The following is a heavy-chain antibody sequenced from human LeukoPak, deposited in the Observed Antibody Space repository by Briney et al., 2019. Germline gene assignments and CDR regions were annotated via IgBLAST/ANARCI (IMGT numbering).Heavy chain of an antibody. Sequence: GASVKVSCKASGYTFTSYYMHWVRQAPGQGLEWMGIINPSGGSTSYAQKFQGRVTMTRDMSTSTVYMELSSLRSEDTAVYYCARGPTIFQPRDYYYYMDVWGKGTTVTVSS. CDR3: ARGPTIFQPRDYYYYMDV. V-gene: IGHV1-46*01. J-gene: IGHJ6*03. CDR2: INPSGGST. CDR1: GYTFTSYY. D-gene: IGHD3-3*01.